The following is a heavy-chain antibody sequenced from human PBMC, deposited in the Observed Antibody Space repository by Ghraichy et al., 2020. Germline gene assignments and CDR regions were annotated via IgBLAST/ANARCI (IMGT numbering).Heavy chain of an antibody. CDR1: GGSSSSYY. CDR2: IYPSGST. Sequence: SETLSLTCTVSGGSSSSYYWNWIRQPPGKGLEWIGDIYPSGSTNYNPSLKSRVTISVDTSKSQFSLKLSSVTAADTAVYYCASVPTVYDAFDIWGQGTMVTVPS. V-gene: IGHV4-59*01. J-gene: IGHJ3*02. D-gene: IGHD1-1*01. CDR3: ASVPTVYDAFDI.